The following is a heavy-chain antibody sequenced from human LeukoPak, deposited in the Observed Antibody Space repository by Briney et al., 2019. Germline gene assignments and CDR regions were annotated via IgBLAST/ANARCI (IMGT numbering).Heavy chain of an antibody. V-gene: IGHV3-21*01. J-gene: IGHJ3*02. CDR3: ARDWVVAPFTVAFDI. CDR2: ISSSSSYI. CDR1: GFTFSSYS. D-gene: IGHD2-15*01. Sequence: PGGSLRLACAASGFTFSSYSMNSVRQAPGKGLEWVSSISSSSSYIYYADSVKGRFTISRDNAKNSLYLQMNSLRAEDTAVYYCARDWVVAPFTVAFDIWGQGTMVTVSS.